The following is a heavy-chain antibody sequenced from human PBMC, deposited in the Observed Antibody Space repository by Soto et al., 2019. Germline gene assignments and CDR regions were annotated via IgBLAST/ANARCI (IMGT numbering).Heavy chain of an antibody. D-gene: IGHD6-25*01. V-gene: IGHV3-73*01. Sequence: PGGLLRLSCAAAGFSFSGSAMHWVRQASGKGLEWVGRIRSKANSYATAYAASVKGRFTISRDDSKNTAYLQMNSLKTEDTAVYYCTRRSSGWDSPAAFDIWGQGTMVTVSS. CDR1: GFSFSGSA. J-gene: IGHJ3*02. CDR3: TRRSSGWDSPAAFDI. CDR2: IRSKANSYAT.